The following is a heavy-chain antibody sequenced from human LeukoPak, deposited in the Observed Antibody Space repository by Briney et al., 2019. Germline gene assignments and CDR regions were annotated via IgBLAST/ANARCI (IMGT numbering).Heavy chain of an antibody. D-gene: IGHD6-19*01. V-gene: IGHV4-39*07. CDR3: ARGQARLAWFDP. CDR1: GGSISSSSYY. CDR2: MYHSGST. Sequence: SETLSLTCTVSGGSISSSSYYWGWIRQPPGKGLEWIGSMYHSGSTYYKPSLKSRVTISLDTSKNQFSLKLRSVTAADTAVYYCARGQARLAWFDPWGQGTLVTVSS. J-gene: IGHJ5*02.